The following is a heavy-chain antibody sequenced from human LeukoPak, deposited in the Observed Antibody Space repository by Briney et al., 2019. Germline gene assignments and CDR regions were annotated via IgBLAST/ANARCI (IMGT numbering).Heavy chain of an antibody. CDR3: ARGIAVAGFDP. V-gene: IGHV4-59*01. J-gene: IGHJ5*02. Sequence: SETLSLTCTVSGGSISSYYWSWIRQPPGKGLEWIGYIYYSGSTNYNPSLKSRVTISVDTSKNRFSLKLSSVTAADTAVYYCARGIAVAGFDPWGQGTLVTVSS. D-gene: IGHD6-19*01. CDR1: GGSISSYY. CDR2: IYYSGST.